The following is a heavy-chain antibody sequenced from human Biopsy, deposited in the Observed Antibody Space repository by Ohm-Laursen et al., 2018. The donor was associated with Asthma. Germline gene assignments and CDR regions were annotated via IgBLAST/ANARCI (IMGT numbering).Heavy chain of an antibody. Sequence: GASVKVSCNASGDSFSNYAISWVRQAPGQGLEWMGGLIPALGTPDHAQMFEGRVTITADESTSTAYMELSSLSSEDTAVYYCARGYSGSDRIVYYYSGLEVWGQGTTVTVSS. J-gene: IGHJ6*02. CDR2: LIPALGTP. V-gene: IGHV1-69*13. D-gene: IGHD5-12*01. CDR3: ARGYSGSDRIVYYYSGLEV. CDR1: GDSFSNYA.